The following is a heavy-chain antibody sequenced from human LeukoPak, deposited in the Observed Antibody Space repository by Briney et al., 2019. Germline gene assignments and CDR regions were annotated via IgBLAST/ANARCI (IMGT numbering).Heavy chain of an antibody. CDR2: IIPILGTA. CDR3: AREDCGGDCYHQKYYFDY. Sequence: SVKVSCKASGGTFSSYAISWVRQAPGQGLEWMGGIIPILGTANYAQKFQGRVTITADESTSTAYMELSSLRSEDTAVYYCAREDCGGDCYHQKYYFDYWGQGTLVTVSS. V-gene: IGHV1-69*13. J-gene: IGHJ4*02. CDR1: GGTFSSYA. D-gene: IGHD2-21*02.